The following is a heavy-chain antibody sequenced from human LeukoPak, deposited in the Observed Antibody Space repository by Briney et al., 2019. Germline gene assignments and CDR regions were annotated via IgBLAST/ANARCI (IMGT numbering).Heavy chain of an antibody. D-gene: IGHD2-8*02. CDR2: IYHSGST. V-gene: IGHV4-30-2*01. Sequence: SETLSLTCTVSGGSISSGGYYWSWIRQPPGKGLEWIGYIYHSGSTYYDPSLKSRVTMSVDTSKSQFSLKLSSVTAADTAVYYCARGGPTGGFDIWGQGTMVTVSS. J-gene: IGHJ3*02. CDR3: ARGGPTGGFDI. CDR1: GGSISSGGYY.